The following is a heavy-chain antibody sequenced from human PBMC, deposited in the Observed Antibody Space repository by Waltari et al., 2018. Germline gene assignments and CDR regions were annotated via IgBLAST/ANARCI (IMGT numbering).Heavy chain of an antibody. D-gene: IGHD3-22*01. CDR1: GYSISGGYY. J-gene: IGHJ4*02. CDR2: IYHSGST. Sequence: QVQLQESGPGLVKPSETLSLTCAVSGYSISGGYYWGWIRQPPGKGLEWIGTIYHSGSTYYNPSRKTRVTISVDTSKNQFSLKLSSVTAADTAVYYCARAQAAYYDSSGYYGSYFDYWGQGTLVTVSS. CDR3: ARAQAAYYDSSGYYGSYFDY. V-gene: IGHV4-38-2*01.